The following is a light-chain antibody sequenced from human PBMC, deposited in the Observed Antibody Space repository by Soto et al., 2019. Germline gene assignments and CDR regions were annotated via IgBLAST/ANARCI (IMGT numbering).Light chain of an antibody. J-gene: IGKJ1*01. CDR3: QQYGTSPRM. V-gene: IGKV3-20*01. Sequence: EIVLAQSPGTLSLYPGDTTAISCRARQSVSNNYLAWYQQKPGQAPRLLIYGASSRATGIPDRFSGSASGTDFTLTISRLEPEDFAVYYCQQYGTSPRMFGQGTKVDIK. CDR1: QSVSNNY. CDR2: GAS.